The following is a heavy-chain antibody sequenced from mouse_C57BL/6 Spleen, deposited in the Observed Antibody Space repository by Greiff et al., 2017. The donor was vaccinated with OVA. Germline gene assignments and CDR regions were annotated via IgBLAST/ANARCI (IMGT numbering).Heavy chain of an antibody. CDR3: VGYSSGLYFDY. V-gene: IGHV1-42*01. J-gene: IGHJ2*01. CDR1: GYSFTGYY. CDR2: INPSTGGT. D-gene: IGHD3-2*02. Sequence: VQLKESGPELVKPGASVKISCKASGYSFTGYYMNWVKQSPEKSLEWIGEINPSTGGTTYNQKFKAKATLTVDKSSSTAYMQLKSLTSEDSAVYYCVGYSSGLYFDYWGQGTTLTVSS.